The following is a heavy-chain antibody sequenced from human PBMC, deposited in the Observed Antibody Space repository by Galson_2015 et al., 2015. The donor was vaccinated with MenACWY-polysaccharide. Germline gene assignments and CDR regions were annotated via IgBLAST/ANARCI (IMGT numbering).Heavy chain of an antibody. CDR1: GFTFSNFW. Sequence: SLRLSCAASGFTFSNFWMHWVRQAPGKGLEWVANIHLDGSEKYYVDSVRGRFTISRDNAKNSLYLQMNSLRADDTAVYYCARDSCGSTSCPPEYFHRRGQGTLVIVSS. V-gene: IGHV3-7*03. D-gene: IGHD2-2*01. CDR3: ARDSCGSTSCPPEYFHR. J-gene: IGHJ1*01. CDR2: IHLDGSEK.